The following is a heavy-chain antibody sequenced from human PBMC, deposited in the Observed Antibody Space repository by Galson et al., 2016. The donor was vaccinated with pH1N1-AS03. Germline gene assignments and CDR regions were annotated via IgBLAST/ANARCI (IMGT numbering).Heavy chain of an antibody. J-gene: IGHJ6*03. D-gene: IGHD3-10*01. CDR3: AIDPSQSYYGRHYMDV. V-gene: IGHV4-59*01. Sequence: IYYSVTTNYNPSLKSRVTISVATSKNQLSLKLTSVTAADTAVYYCAIDPSQSYYGRHYMDVWGKGTTFTVSS. CDR2: IYYSVTT.